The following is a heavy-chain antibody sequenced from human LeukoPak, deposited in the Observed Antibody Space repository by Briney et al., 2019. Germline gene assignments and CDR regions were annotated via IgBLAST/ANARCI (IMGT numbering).Heavy chain of an antibody. CDR3: ARGDYFDY. V-gene: IGHV3-74*01. J-gene: IGHJ4*02. CDR2: IKSGGSTT. CDR1: GFTFSGSW. Sequence: GGSLRLSCAASGFTFSGSWMHWVRQAPGKGLVWVSRIKSGGSTTSHADSVKGRFTISRDNTKNTLYLQMNSLRVEDTAVYYCARGDYFDYRGQGTLVTVPS.